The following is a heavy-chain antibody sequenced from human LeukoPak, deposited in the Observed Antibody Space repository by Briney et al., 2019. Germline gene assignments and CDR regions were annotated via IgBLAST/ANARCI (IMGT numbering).Heavy chain of an antibody. CDR3: AKTYSSSWYSAFDI. Sequence: PGGSLRLSCAASGFTFSSYAMSWARQAPGKGLGWVSAISGSGGSTYYADSVKGRFTISRDNSKNTLYLQMNSLRAEDTAVYHCAKTYSSSWYSAFDIWGQGTMVTVSS. CDR1: GFTFSSYA. D-gene: IGHD6-13*01. V-gene: IGHV3-23*01. J-gene: IGHJ3*02. CDR2: ISGSGGST.